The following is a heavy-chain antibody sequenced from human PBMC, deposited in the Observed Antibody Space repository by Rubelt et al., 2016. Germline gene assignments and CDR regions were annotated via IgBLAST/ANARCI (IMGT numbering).Heavy chain of an antibody. CDR3: AKDLLLGEPPDC. D-gene: IGHD3-16*01. CDR1: GFTFSNHA. V-gene: IGHV3-23*04. J-gene: IGHJ4*02. CDR2: ISGSGGST. Sequence: EVQLVESGGSVVQPGGSLRLSCAASGFTFSNHAMSWVRQAPGKGLEWVSAISGSGGSTFYADSVKGRVTISRDNAKNTLYLRMNVLTAEDTAVYYCAKDLLLGEPPDCWGQGTLVTVSP.